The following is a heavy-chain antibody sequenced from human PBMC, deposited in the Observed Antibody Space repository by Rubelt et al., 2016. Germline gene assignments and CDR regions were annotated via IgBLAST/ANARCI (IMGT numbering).Heavy chain of an antibody. Sequence: EVQLLESGGGLVRPGGSLRLSCAASGFTFSSYAMSWVRQAPGKGLEWVSAISGSGGGTYYADSVKGRFTISSDNSKNTLYLQMNSLRAEDTAVYYCLVVVIGLTRWFDPWGQGTLVTVSS. CDR3: LVVVIGLTRWFDP. CDR2: ISGSGGGT. V-gene: IGHV3-23*01. J-gene: IGHJ5*02. D-gene: IGHD3-22*01. CDR1: GFTFSSYA.